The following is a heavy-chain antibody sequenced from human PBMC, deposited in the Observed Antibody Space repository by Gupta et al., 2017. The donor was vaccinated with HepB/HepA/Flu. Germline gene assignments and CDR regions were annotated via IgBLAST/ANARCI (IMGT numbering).Heavy chain of an antibody. Sequence: QGQLVQSGAEGKRPGASMTVSCQASGYRYTTYDTNWVRQAPGPGLEWVGWMNPNSGNSDYAQNFQGRVIMTTDISTTTAYMEISGLRPEDTAVYYCARGFPETYNYYYYGLDVWGQGTTVTVS. D-gene: IGHD5-24*01. CDR3: ARGFPETYNYYYYGLDV. J-gene: IGHJ6*02. CDR1: GYRYTTYD. V-gene: IGHV1-8*01. CDR2: MNPNSGNS.